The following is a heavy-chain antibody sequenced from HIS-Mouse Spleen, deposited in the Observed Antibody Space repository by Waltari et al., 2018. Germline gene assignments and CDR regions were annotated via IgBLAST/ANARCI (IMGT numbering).Heavy chain of an antibody. J-gene: IGHJ2*01. Sequence: QLQLQESGPGLVKPSETLSLTCTVSGGSISSSSYYFGRIRQPPGKGLEWIGGIYYSGSTYYNPSLKSRVTISVDTSKNQFSLKLSSVTAADTAVYYCAREIPYSSSWYDWYFDLWGRGTLVTVSS. CDR2: IYYSGST. D-gene: IGHD6-13*01. V-gene: IGHV4-39*07. CDR1: GGSISSSSYY. CDR3: AREIPYSSSWYDWYFDL.